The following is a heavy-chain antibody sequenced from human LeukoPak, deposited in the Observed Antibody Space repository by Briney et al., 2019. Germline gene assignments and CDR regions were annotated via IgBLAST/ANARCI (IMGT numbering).Heavy chain of an antibody. CDR3: ARSSERFLEWSRFDY. CDR2: IIPIFGTA. J-gene: IGHJ4*02. V-gene: IGHV1-69*13. D-gene: IGHD3-3*01. CDR1: GGTFSSYA. Sequence: ASVKVSCKASGGTFSSYAISWVRQAPGQGREWMGGIIPIFGTANYAQKFQGRVTITADESTSTAYMELSRLRSEDTAVYYCARSSERFLEWSRFDYWGQGTLVTVSS.